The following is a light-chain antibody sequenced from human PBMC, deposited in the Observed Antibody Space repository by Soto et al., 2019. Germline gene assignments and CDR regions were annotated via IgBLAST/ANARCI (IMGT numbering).Light chain of an antibody. CDR1: QSVSSW. J-gene: IGKJ1*01. Sequence: DIHMTQSPSTLSASVGDRVTITCRASQSVSSWLAWYQHKPGKAPKLLIYKASSLESGVPPRFRGSGSGTKFTLTISSLQPDDFATYYCQQYDSYPWTFGQGTKVEIK. CDR3: QQYDSYPWT. V-gene: IGKV1-5*03. CDR2: KAS.